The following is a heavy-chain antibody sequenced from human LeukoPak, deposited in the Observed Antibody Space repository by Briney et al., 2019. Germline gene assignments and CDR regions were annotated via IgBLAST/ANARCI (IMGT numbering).Heavy chain of an antibody. CDR3: ARGVQGSFDY. CDR1: GGSISSGGYS. Sequence: SETLSLTCAVSGGSISSGGYSWSWIRQPPGKGLEWIGYIYHSGSTYYNPSLKSRVTISVDRSKNQFSLKLSSVTAADTAVYYCARGVQGSFDYWGQGTLVTVSS. J-gene: IGHJ4*02. CDR2: IYHSGST. V-gene: IGHV4-30-2*01. D-gene: IGHD3-10*01.